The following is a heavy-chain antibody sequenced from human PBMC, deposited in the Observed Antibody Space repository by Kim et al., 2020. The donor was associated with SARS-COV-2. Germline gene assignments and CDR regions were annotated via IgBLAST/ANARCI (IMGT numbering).Heavy chain of an antibody. V-gene: IGHV3-21*01. J-gene: IGHJ6*02. Sequence: SVKGRFTISRDNAKNSLYLQMNSLRAEDTAVYYCAREADDSSCSPYGMDVWGQGTTVTVSS. D-gene: IGHD3-22*01. CDR3: AREADDSSCSPYGMDV.